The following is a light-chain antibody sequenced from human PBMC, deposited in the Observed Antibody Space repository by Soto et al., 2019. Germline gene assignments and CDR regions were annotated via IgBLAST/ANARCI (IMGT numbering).Light chain of an antibody. J-gene: IGKJ5*01. CDR1: QSVNYN. CDR2: ITS. Sequence: IVLTQSPATLSVSPGERATLSCRASQSVNYNLAWYQQKPGHAPRLLIYITSTRATGIPARFSGSGSGTEFTLTISSLQSEDFSVYYCQQRYNWPITFGQGTRLEIK. V-gene: IGKV3-15*01. CDR3: QQRYNWPIT.